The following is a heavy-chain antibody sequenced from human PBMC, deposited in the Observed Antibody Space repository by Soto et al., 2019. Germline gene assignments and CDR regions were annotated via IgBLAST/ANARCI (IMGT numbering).Heavy chain of an antibody. CDR3: ARGVYGDYVLRNNWFDP. CDR2: IHYNGNT. V-gene: IGHV4-61*03. Sequence: SETLSLTCTVYGGSISSGGYYWSWIRQPPGQGLEWIGNIHYNGNTKYSPSLKSRVTMSVDTSKNHFSLKLISVTTADTAVYYCARGVYGDYVLRNNWFDPWGRGTLVTVSS. D-gene: IGHD4-17*01. J-gene: IGHJ5*02. CDR1: GGSISSGGYY.